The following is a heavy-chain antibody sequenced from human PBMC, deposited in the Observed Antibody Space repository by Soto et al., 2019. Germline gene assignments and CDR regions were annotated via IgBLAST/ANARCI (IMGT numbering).Heavy chain of an antibody. CDR2: IIPILGIA. CDR3: APQPSYGDYVPWFDP. Sequence: QVQLVQSGAEVKKPGSSVKVSCKASGGTFSSYTISWVRQAPGQGLEWMGRIIPILGIANYAQKFQGSVTITADKSTSTAYMELSSLRSEDTAVYYWAPQPSYGDYVPWFDPWGQGTLVTVSS. J-gene: IGHJ5*02. V-gene: IGHV1-69*02. D-gene: IGHD4-17*01. CDR1: GGTFSSYT.